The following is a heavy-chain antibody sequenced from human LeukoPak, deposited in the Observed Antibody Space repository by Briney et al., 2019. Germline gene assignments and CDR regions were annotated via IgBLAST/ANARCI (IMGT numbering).Heavy chain of an antibody. V-gene: IGHV3-23*01. Sequence: GGSLRLSCAASGFTFSSYAMSWVRQGPGKGLEWVSTISRNGYTTDYAESVKGRFTIFRDDSKNTLFLQMNSLRADDAAFYYCAPLAVAGRGFIYWGQGTLVTVSS. D-gene: IGHD6-19*01. J-gene: IGHJ4*02. CDR1: GFTFSSYA. CDR2: ISRNGYTT. CDR3: APLAVAGRGFIY.